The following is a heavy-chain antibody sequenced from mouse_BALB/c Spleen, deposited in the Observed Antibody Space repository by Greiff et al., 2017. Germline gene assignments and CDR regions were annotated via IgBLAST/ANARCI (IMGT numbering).Heavy chain of an antibody. CDR1: GFTFSDYY. J-gene: IGHJ3*01. CDR2: ISDGGSYT. D-gene: IGHD2-2*01. CDR3: ARDSTMLTTGFAY. V-gene: IGHV5-4*02. Sequence: EVKLMESGGGLVKPGGSLKLSCAASGFTFSDYYMYWVRQTPEKRLEWVATISDGGSYTYYPDSVKGRFTISRDNAKNNLYLQMSSLKSEDTAMYYCARDSTMLTTGFAYWGQGTLVTVSA.